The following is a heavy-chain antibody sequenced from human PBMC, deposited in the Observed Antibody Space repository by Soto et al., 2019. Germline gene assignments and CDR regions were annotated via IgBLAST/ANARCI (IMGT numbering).Heavy chain of an antibody. Sequence: QLQLQESGPGLVKPSETLSLTCTVSGGSISSSSYYWGWIRQPPGKGLEWIGSIYYSGSTYYNPSLKSRVTISVDTSKNQFSLKLSSVTAADTAVYYCARPSRAGYSSSWYSGMDVWGQGTTVTVSS. CDR3: ARPSRAGYSSSWYSGMDV. CDR2: IYYSGST. CDR1: GGSISSSSYY. D-gene: IGHD6-13*01. V-gene: IGHV4-39*01. J-gene: IGHJ6*02.